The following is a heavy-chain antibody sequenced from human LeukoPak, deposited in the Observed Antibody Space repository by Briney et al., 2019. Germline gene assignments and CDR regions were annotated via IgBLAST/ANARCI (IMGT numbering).Heavy chain of an antibody. CDR2: ITSSSSYI. Sequence: GGSLRLSCTASGFTFNSYTMNWVRQAPGKGLEWVSSITSSSSYIYYADSVKGRFTISRDNAKNSLYLQMNSLRAEDTAVYYCASPRLGYCSSITCYPFDYWGQGTLVTVSS. J-gene: IGHJ4*02. V-gene: IGHV3-21*04. CDR3: ASPRLGYCSSITCYPFDY. D-gene: IGHD2-2*01. CDR1: GFTFNSYT.